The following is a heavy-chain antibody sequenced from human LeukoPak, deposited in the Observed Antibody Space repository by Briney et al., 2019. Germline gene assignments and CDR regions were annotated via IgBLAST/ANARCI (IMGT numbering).Heavy chain of an antibody. Sequence: PGGSLRLSCAASGFTFSSYSMHWVRQAPGKRLEWVAVISFDGSHKFYADSVKGRFTISRDDAKNSLYLQMNSLRAEDTAVYYCARVWNSYGQKAPGYWGQGTLVTVSS. CDR1: GFTFSSYS. CDR3: ARVWNSYGQKAPGY. V-gene: IGHV3-30-3*01. J-gene: IGHJ4*02. D-gene: IGHD5-18*01. CDR2: ISFDGSHK.